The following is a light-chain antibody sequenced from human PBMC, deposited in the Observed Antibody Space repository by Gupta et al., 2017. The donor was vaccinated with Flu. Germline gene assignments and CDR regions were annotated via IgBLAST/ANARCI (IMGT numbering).Light chain of an antibody. CDR2: SAS. V-gene: IGKV1-39*01. CDR3: QQTDNTPMT. CDR1: QSVNNY. J-gene: IGKJ4*01. Sequence: DIQMTQSPSSLSASVGYRVTITCRARQSVNNYLNWYHQKPGKAPKVLIYSASKVKSGLPSRFSDSGSETDFTLTISMRQPEDFANYYCQQTDNTPMTFGGGTKVEIK.